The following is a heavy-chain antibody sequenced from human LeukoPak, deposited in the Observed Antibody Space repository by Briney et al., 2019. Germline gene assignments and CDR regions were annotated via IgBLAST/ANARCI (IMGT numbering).Heavy chain of an antibody. CDR2: TYYRSKWNN. CDR1: GDSVSTNSVA. CDR3: ARGRYSGFDL. D-gene: IGHD2-15*01. J-gene: IGHJ3*01. V-gene: IGHV6-1*01. Sequence: KPSQTLSLTCAISGDSVSTNSVAWNWIRQSPSRGLEWLGRTYYRSKWNNDYAVSAKSRITINPDTSKNQFSLQLNSVTPDDTALYYCARGRYSGFDLWGQGTMVTVSS.